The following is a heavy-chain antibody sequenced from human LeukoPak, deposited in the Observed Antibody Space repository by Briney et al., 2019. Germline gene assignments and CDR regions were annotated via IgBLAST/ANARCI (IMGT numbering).Heavy chain of an antibody. V-gene: IGHV3-23*01. J-gene: IGHJ4*02. D-gene: IGHD1-26*01. Sequence: GGSLRLSCAASGFTFSSYAMSWVRQAPGKGLELVSAISGSGGSTYYADSVKGRFTTSRDNSKNTLYLQMTSLTAEDTAVYYCAKGGWELPRTLDYWGQGTLVTVSS. CDR2: ISGSGGST. CDR3: AKGGWELPRTLDY. CDR1: GFTFSSYA.